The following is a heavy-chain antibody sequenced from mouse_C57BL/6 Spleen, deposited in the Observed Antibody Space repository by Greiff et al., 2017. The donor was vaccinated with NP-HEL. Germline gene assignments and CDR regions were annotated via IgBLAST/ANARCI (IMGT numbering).Heavy chain of an antibody. J-gene: IGHJ3*01. Sequence: QVQLKQPGAELVKPGASVKMSCKASGYTFTSYWITWVKQRPGQGLEWIGDIYPGSGSTNYNEKFKSKATLTVDTSSSTAYMQLSSLTSEASAVYYCASYGYGAWFAYWGQGTLVTVSA. CDR1: GYTFTSYW. V-gene: IGHV1-55*01. D-gene: IGHD2-2*01. CDR3: ASYGYGAWFAY. CDR2: IYPGSGST.